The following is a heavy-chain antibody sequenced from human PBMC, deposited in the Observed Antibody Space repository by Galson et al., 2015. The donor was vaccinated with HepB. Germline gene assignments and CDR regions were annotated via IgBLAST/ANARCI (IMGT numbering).Heavy chain of an antibody. D-gene: IGHD5-18*01. Sequence: SLRLSCAASGFTFSSYAMSWVRQAPGKGLEWVSAISGSGGSTYYADSVKGRFTISRDNSKNTLYLQMNSLRAEDTAVYYCAKDPHLTWSYGRLYFDYWGQGTLVTVSS. J-gene: IGHJ4*02. CDR3: AKDPHLTWSYGRLYFDY. CDR2: ISGSGGST. CDR1: GFTFSSYA. V-gene: IGHV3-23*01.